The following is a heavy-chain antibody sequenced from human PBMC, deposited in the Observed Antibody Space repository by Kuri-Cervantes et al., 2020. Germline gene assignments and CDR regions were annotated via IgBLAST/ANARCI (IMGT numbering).Heavy chain of an antibody. CDR3: ARGRGWFGELIHY. V-gene: IGHV1-8*01. Sequence: ASVKVSCKASGYTFTSYDINWVRQATGQGLEWMGWMNPNSGNTGYAQKFQGRVTMTRDTSISTAYMELSRLRSDDTAVYYCARGRGWFGELIHYWGQGTLVTVSS. CDR1: GYTFTSYD. D-gene: IGHD3-10*01. J-gene: IGHJ4*02. CDR2: MNPNSGNT.